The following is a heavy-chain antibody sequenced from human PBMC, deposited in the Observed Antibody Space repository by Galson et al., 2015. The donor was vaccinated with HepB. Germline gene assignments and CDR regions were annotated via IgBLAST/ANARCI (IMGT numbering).Heavy chain of an antibody. CDR2: TYYRSKWYN. CDR1: GDSVSSNSAA. Sequence: CAISGDSVSSNSAAWNWIRQSPSRGLEWLGRTYYRSKWYNDYAVSVKSQITINPDTYKNQFSLQLNSVTPEAKAVYYCARAPMITLGGVIGGGYYYYYGMDVWGQGTTVTVSS. D-gene: IGHD3-16*02. CDR3: ARAPMITLGGVIGGGYYYYYGMDV. J-gene: IGHJ6*02. V-gene: IGHV6-1*01.